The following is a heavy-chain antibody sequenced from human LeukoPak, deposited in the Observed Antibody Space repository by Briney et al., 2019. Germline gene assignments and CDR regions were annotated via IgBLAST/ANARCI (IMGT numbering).Heavy chain of an antibody. CDR1: GFTFSSYN. V-gene: IGHV3-21*04. CDR3: AKDPFVLRYFDWLQGPIDY. J-gene: IGHJ4*02. Sequence: GGSLRLSCAASGFTFSSYNMNWVRQAPGKGLEWVSSISSSSSYIYYADSVKGRFTISRDNSKNTLYLQMNSLRAEDTAVYYCAKDPFVLRYFDWLQGPIDYWGQGTLVTVSS. CDR2: ISSSSSYI. D-gene: IGHD3-9*01.